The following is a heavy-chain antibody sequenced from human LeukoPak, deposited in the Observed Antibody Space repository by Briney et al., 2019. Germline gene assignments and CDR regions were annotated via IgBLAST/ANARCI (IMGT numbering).Heavy chain of an antibody. J-gene: IGHJ4*02. D-gene: IGHD2-15*01. CDR1: GLTFSSYA. V-gene: IGHV3-23*01. CDR3: AAIFVVVVAATDFDY. Sequence: GGSLRLSCAASGLTFSSYAMSWVRQAPGKGPEWISAISGSGDSTHFADSVKGRFTISRDNSKKTLYLQMNNLRAEDTAVYYCAAIFVVVVAATDFDYWGQGTLVTVSS. CDR2: ISGSGDST.